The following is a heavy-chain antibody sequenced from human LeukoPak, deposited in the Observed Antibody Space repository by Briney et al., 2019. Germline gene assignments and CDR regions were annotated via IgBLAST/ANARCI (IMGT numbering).Heavy chain of an antibody. CDR3: ARNARYNWFDP. CDR1: GGSFSGYY. CDR2: INHSGST. J-gene: IGHJ5*02. Sequence: SETLSLTCAVYGGSFSGYYWSWIRQPPGKGLEWIGGINHSGSTNYNPSLKSRVTISVHTSKNHFSLKLSSVTAADTAVYYCARNARYNWFDPWGQGTLVTVP. V-gene: IGHV4-34*01.